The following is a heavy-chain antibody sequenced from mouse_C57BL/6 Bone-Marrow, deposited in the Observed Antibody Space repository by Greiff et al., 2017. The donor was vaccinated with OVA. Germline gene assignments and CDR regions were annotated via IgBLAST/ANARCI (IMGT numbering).Heavy chain of an antibody. CDR3: SRGFYSGSSYRYFDV. J-gene: IGHJ1*03. V-gene: IGHV5-9*01. Sequence: EVQGVASGGGLVKPGGSLKLSCAASGFTFSSYTMSWVSQTPEKRLEWVATISGGGGTPYYPDSVKGRFNISRDNDKHTLYLQLLSLRSYDTALYSCSRGFYSGSSYRYFDVWGTGTTVTVSS. CDR1: GFTFSSYT. D-gene: IGHD1-1*01. CDR2: ISGGGGTP.